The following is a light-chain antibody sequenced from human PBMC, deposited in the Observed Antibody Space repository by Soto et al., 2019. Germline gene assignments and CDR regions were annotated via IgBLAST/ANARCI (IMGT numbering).Light chain of an antibody. CDR3: QQHSNWPPIT. J-gene: IGKJ5*01. Sequence: EIVLTQSSATLSLSPGARATVSCRASQSVSSYLAWYQQKPGQAPRLLIYDASDRATGIPGRSSGSGSGTDFTLTISSLEPEDFAVYYCQQHSNWPPITFGQGTRLEIK. CDR1: QSVSSY. CDR2: DAS. V-gene: IGKV3-11*01.